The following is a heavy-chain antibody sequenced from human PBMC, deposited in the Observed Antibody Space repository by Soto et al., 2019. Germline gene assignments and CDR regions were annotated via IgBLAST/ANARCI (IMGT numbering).Heavy chain of an antibody. CDR3: ARERWNCSGCSCSYYFDY. Sequence: QVQLVESGGGVVQPGRSLRLSCAASGFTFSSYGMHWVRQAPGKGLEWVAVIWYDGSNKYYADSVKGRFTISRDNSKNPLYLKMNSLRAEDTDVYYCARERWNCSGCSCSYYFDYWGQGTLVTVSS. V-gene: IGHV3-33*01. CDR1: GFTFSSYG. J-gene: IGHJ4*02. D-gene: IGHD2-15*01. CDR2: IWYDGSNK.